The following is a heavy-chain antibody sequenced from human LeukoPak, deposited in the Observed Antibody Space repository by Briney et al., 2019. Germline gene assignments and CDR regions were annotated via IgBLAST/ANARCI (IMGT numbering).Heavy chain of an antibody. J-gene: IGHJ4*02. CDR1: GVSFSGYY. CDR3: ARVYRYSSGWYSTPYFDY. CDR2: INHSGST. V-gene: IGHV4-34*01. D-gene: IGHD6-19*01. Sequence: SETLSLTCAVYGVSFSGYYWSWIRQPPGKGLEWIGEINHSGSTNYNPSLKSRVTISVDTSKNQFSLKLSSVTAADTAVYYCARVYRYSSGWYSTPYFDYWGQGTPVTVSS.